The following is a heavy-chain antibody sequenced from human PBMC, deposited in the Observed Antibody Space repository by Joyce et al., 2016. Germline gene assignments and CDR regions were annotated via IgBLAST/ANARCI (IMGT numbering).Heavy chain of an antibody. CDR1: GGSFNSGGYS. J-gene: IGHJ4*02. CDR2: VYYSGNT. CDR3: ARAPRGPGYFDY. Sequence: QLQLQESGSGLVKPSQTLSLTCAVSGGSFNSGGYSWNWIRPPPGKGLEWIGDVYYSGNTHYNPALRGRVTISVDTSKNQFSLKVGSVTAADTARYYCARAPRGPGYFDYWGQGTLVTVSS. V-gene: IGHV4-30-2*01. D-gene: IGHD3-10*01.